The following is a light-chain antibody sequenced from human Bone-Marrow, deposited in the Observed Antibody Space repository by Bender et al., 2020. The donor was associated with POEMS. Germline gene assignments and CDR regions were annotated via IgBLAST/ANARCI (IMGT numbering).Light chain of an antibody. J-gene: IGLJ2*01. CDR3: QVWDSNIFVV. V-gene: IGLV3-21*02. CDR2: DDS. CDR1: DIGSKS. Sequence: SYVLTQPPSVSVAPGQTARITCGGTDIGSKSVHWYQQKPGQAPVLVVYDDSGRPSGIPERLSGSFSGDTATLTISRVEAGDEADYYCQVWDSNIFVVFGGGTKLTVL.